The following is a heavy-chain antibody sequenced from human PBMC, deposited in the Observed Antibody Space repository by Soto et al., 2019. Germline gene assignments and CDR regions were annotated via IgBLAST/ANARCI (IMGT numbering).Heavy chain of an antibody. Sequence: SVKVSCKASGGTFSSYAISWVRQAPGQGLEWMGGIIPIFGTANYAQKFQGRVTITADESTSTAYMELSSLRPEDTAVYYCARDAEPNCGGDCCNWFDPWGQGTLVTVSS. D-gene: IGHD2-21*02. V-gene: IGHV1-69*13. CDR1: GGTFSSYA. CDR2: IIPIFGTA. J-gene: IGHJ5*02. CDR3: ARDAEPNCGGDCCNWFDP.